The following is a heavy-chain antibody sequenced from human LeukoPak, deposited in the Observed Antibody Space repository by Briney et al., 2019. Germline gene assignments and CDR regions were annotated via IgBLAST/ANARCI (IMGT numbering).Heavy chain of an antibody. Sequence: ASVRVSCKTAGYTFTNLDINWLRQAPGQGLEWMGWMSPNSGDTGYAQKFQGRVSMTRDTSISTVYMELSSLRFEDTAVYYCAREPGYKYYGSGIYYNYYYGMDVWGQGTTVTVSS. CDR2: MSPNSGDT. CDR1: GYTFTNLD. V-gene: IGHV1-8*01. CDR3: AREPGYKYYGSGIYYNYYYGMDV. J-gene: IGHJ6*02. D-gene: IGHD3-10*01.